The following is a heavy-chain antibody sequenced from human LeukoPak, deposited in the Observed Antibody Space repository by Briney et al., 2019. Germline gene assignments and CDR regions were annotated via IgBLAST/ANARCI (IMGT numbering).Heavy chain of an antibody. CDR2: ISSSGSTT. D-gene: IGHD2-15*01. CDR1: GFTFSNYE. CDR3: ARGYCSGGSCYFDY. V-gene: IGHV3-48*03. J-gene: IGHJ4*02. Sequence: GGSLRLSCAASGFTFSNYEMNWVRQAPGKGLEWDSYISSSGSTTYYADSVKGRFTISRDNAKNSLYLQMNSLRAEDTAVYYCARGYCSGGSCYFDYWGQGTLVTVSS.